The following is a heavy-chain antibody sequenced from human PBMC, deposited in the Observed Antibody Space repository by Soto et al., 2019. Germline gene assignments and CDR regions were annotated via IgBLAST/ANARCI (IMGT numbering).Heavy chain of an antibody. CDR1: GFLFTSHW. CDR2: IHQDGNER. V-gene: IGHV3-7*01. CDR3: ARDGSGLYYDTSGFRAYFFDL. J-gene: IGHJ4*02. D-gene: IGHD3-22*01. Sequence: GGSLRLSCAASGFLFTSHWMTWVRQAPGKGLEWVANIHQDGNERYYADSVKGRFTISRDNTRDTLFLQMNYLSAEDTAVYYCARDGSGLYYDTSGFRAYFFDLWGQRTLVTVSS.